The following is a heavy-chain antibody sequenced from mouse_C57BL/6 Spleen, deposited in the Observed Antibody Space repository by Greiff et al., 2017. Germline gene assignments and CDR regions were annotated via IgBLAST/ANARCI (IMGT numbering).Heavy chain of an antibody. V-gene: IGHV5-6*01. D-gene: IGHD3-2*02. CDR1: GFTFSSYG. J-gene: IGHJ3*01. CDR2: ISSGGSYT. Sequence: VKLMESGGDLVKPGGSLKLSCAASGFTFSSYGMSWVRQTPDKRLEWVATISSGGSYTYYPDSVKGRFTISRDNAKNTLYLQMSSLKSEDTAMYYCARQREEAQATIAYWGQGTLVTVSA. CDR3: ARQREEAQATIAY.